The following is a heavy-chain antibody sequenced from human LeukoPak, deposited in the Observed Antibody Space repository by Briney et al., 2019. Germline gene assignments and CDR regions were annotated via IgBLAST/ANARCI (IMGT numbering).Heavy chain of an antibody. D-gene: IGHD3-22*01. J-gene: IGHJ4*02. V-gene: IGHV4-34*01. CDR1: GGSFSGYY. Sequence: SETLSLTCAVYGGSFSGYYWSWIRQPPGKGLEWIGEINHSGSTNYNPSLKSRVTISVDTSKNQFSLKLSSVTAADTAVYYCARRTSRGRATTVYSSGYYHFDYWGQGTLVTVSS. CDR2: INHSGST. CDR3: ARRTSRGRATTVYSSGYYHFDY.